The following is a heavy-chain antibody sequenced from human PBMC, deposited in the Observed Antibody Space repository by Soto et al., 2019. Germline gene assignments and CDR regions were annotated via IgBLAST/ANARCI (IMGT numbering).Heavy chain of an antibody. Sequence: ASVKVSCKASGHTFTSYAMHWVRQAPGQRLEWMGWINAGNGNTKYSQKFQGRVTITRDTSASTAYMELSSLRSEDTAVYYCARGTCGGYCYSYYYYGMDVWGQGTTVTVSS. CDR3: ARGTCGGYCYSYYYYGMDV. J-gene: IGHJ6*02. CDR2: INAGNGNT. CDR1: GHTFTSYA. V-gene: IGHV1-3*01. D-gene: IGHD2-21*02.